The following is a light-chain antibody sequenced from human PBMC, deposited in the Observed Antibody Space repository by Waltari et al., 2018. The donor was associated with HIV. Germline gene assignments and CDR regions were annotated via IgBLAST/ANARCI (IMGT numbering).Light chain of an antibody. Sequence: EIVMTQYPLSLTVTPGVPASMSCKSSQSLVHTYGRSCLDWYLQKPGQSPQLLIYLGSNRASGVPERFSGSGSGRDFTLKISAVAPEDVGTYYCMQALQTPTFGQGTRVEVK. CDR2: LGS. CDR1: QSLVHTYGRSC. J-gene: IGKJ1*01. V-gene: IGKV2-28*01. CDR3: MQALQTPT.